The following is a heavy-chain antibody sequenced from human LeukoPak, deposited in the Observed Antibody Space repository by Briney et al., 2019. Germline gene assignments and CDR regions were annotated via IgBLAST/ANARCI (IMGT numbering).Heavy chain of an antibody. D-gene: IGHD2-21*02. CDR1: GGSISSGSYY. CDR3: AREAYCGGDSGVDY. Sequence: SETLSLTCTVSGGSISSGSYYWSWIRQPAGKGLEWIGRIYTSGITNYNPSLKSRVTISVDTSKNQFSLKLSSVTAADTAVYYCAREAYCGGDSGVDYWGQGTLVTVSS. V-gene: IGHV4-61*02. J-gene: IGHJ4*02. CDR2: IYTSGIT.